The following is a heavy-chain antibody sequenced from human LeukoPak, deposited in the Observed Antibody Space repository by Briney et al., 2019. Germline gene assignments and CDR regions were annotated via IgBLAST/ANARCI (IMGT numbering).Heavy chain of an antibody. J-gene: IGHJ4*02. CDR3: ARDSWGPGIVGG. CDR1: GGSISSGDYY. D-gene: IGHD3-22*01. V-gene: IGHV4-30-4*01. Sequence: PSQTLSLTCTVSGGSISSGDYYWSWIRQPPGKGLEWIGYIYYSGSTYYNPSLKSRVTISVDTSKNQFSLKLSSVTAADTAVYYCARDSWGPGIVGGWGQGTPVTVSS. CDR2: IYYSGST.